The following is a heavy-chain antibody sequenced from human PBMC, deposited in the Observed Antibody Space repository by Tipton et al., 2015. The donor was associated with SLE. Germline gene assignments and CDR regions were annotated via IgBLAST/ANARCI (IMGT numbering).Heavy chain of an antibody. CDR1: GGSIGSRPYY. J-gene: IGHJ2*01. CDR2: ISYSGST. Sequence: TLSLTCFVSGGSIGSRPYYWGWIRQPPGKGLEWIGHISYSGSTHYNSSLKSRVTMSVDTSKNRFSLKLSSVTAADTAVYYCARDKSYCSSTSCDFWYFDLWGRGTLVTVSS. V-gene: IGHV4-61*05. CDR3: ARDKSYCSSTSCDFWYFDL. D-gene: IGHD2-2*01.